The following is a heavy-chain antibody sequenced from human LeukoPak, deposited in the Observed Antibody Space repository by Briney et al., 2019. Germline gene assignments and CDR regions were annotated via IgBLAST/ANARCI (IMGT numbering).Heavy chain of an antibody. CDR2: IYYDGRDK. V-gene: IGHV3-33*01. D-gene: IGHD4-17*01. CDR1: GFTFSSYA. Sequence: PGRSLRLSCVASGFTFSSYAMHWVRQAPGKGPEWVAVIYYDGRDKYYADSVKGRFTISRDNSKNTVYLQMNSLRGEDTAVYYCARPASTVATSFDYWGQGTLVTVSS. J-gene: IGHJ4*02. CDR3: ARPASTVATSFDY.